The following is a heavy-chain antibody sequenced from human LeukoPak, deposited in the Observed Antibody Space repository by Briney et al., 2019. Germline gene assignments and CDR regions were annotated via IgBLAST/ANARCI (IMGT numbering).Heavy chain of an antibody. J-gene: IGHJ4*02. Sequence: GGSLRLSCAASGFTFSSYWMHWVRQAPGKGLVWVSCIKSDGSSTTYADSVKGRFTISRDNAKNTLHLQMNSLRAEDTAVYYCTREIVSSASFDYWGQGTLVTVSS. CDR1: GFTFSSYW. CDR3: TREIVSSASFDY. V-gene: IGHV3-74*03. CDR2: IKSDGSST. D-gene: IGHD3-22*01.